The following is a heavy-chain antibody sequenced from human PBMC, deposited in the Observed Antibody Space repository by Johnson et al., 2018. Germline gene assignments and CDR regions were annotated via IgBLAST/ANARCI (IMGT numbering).Heavy chain of an antibody. V-gene: IGHV3-33*01. CDR2: IWYDGINK. J-gene: IGHJ3*02. D-gene: IGHD6-19*01. Sequence: QVQLVESGGGVVQPGRSLRLACTASGFTFSSYGIHWVRQAPGKGLEWVAVIWYDGINKYYAESVKGRLTISRDNSKNTLYLQMSNLRAEDTAGYYCVGDRAQWLLGAYDIWGQGTMVTVSS. CDR1: GFTFSSYG. CDR3: VGDRAQWLLGAYDI.